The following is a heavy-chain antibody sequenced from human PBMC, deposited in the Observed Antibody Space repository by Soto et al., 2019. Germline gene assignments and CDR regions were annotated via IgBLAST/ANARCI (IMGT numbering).Heavy chain of an antibody. V-gene: IGHV4-31*03. CDR3: ARWWSGSRQGFDP. CDR2: IYYSGST. D-gene: IGHD3-3*01. Sequence: SETLSLTCTVSGGSISRGDYYWSWIRQHPGKGLEWIGYIYYSGSTYYNPSLKSRVTISVDTSKNQFSLKLSSVTAADTAVYYCARWWSGSRQGFDPWGQGTLVTVSS. J-gene: IGHJ5*02. CDR1: GGSISRGDYY.